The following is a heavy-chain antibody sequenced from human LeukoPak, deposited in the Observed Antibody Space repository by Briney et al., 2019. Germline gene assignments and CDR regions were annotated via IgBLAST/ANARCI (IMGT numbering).Heavy chain of an antibody. V-gene: IGHV3-11*01. D-gene: IGHD6-13*01. Sequence: GGSLRLSCAASGFTFSDYYMSWIRQAPGKGLEWVSYISSSGSTIYYADSVKGRFTISRDNAKNSLYLQMNSLRAEDTAVYYCASYEAAAGHNYFDYWGQRTLVTVSS. CDR3: ASYEAAAGHNYFDY. CDR1: GFTFSDYY. CDR2: ISSSGSTI. J-gene: IGHJ4*02.